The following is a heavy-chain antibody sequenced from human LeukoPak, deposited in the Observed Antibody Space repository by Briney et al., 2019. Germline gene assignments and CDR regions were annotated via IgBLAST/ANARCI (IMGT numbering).Heavy chain of an antibody. V-gene: IGHV3-23*01. CDR2: ISGGGGST. CDR3: ARESSGYFY. J-gene: IGHJ4*02. Sequence: PGGSLRLSCAASGITFSTYAMSWVRQAPGKGLEWVSGISGGGGSTYYADSVKGRFTISRDNAKNSLYLQMNSLRAEDTAVYYCARESSGYFYWGQGTLVTVSS. D-gene: IGHD3-22*01. CDR1: GITFSTYA.